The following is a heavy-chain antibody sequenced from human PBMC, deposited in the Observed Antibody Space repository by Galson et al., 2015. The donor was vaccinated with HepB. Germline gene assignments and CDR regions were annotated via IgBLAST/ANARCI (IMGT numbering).Heavy chain of an antibody. CDR1: GFTFSSSI. V-gene: IGHV3-48*02. Sequence: SLRLSCAASGFTFSSSIMNWVRQAPGKGLEWVSYFSISSSTIYYADSVKGRFTISRDNAKNSLYLQMNSLRDDDTAVYYCATVRGYSYGYDYWGQGTLVTVSS. CDR2: FSISSSTI. CDR3: ATVRGYSYGYDY. D-gene: IGHD5-18*01. J-gene: IGHJ4*02.